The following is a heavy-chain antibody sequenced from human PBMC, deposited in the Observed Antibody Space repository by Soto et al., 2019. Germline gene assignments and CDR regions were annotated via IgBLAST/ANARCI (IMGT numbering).Heavy chain of an antibody. Sequence: PSETLSLTCSVSDDSINSDKYYLGWIRQPPGKGLEWIGSIYYRGNAYYNPSLQSRVTISVDTSKNQFSLKLSSVTAADTAVYYCARGSPEYWIRIPPYDFWSGYYEKAPPPYYHYMDVWGKGTTVTVSS. CDR2: IYYRGNA. CDR1: DDSINSDKYY. CDR3: ARGSPEYWIRIPPYDFWSGYYEKAPPPYYHYMDV. J-gene: IGHJ6*03. D-gene: IGHD3-3*01. V-gene: IGHV4-39*07.